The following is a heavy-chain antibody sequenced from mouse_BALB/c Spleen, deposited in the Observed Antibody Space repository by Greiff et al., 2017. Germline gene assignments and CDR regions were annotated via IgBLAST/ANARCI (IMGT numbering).Heavy chain of an antibody. Sequence: EVQRVESGGGLVKPGGSLKLSCAASGFTFSDYYMYWVRQTPEKRLEWVATISDGGSYTYYPDSVKGRFTISRDNAKNNLYLQMSSLKSEDTAMYYCARGYYDYAYFDYWGQGTTLTVSS. CDR3: ARGYYDYAYFDY. D-gene: IGHD2-4*01. J-gene: IGHJ2*01. CDR1: GFTFSDYY. V-gene: IGHV5-4*02. CDR2: ISDGGSYT.